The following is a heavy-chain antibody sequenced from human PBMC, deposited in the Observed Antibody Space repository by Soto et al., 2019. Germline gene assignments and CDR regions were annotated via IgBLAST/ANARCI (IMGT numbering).Heavy chain of an antibody. CDR1: GGSISRSIYY. J-gene: IGHJ4*02. CDR3: ARLYYDSSGYYYLGYFDY. Sequence: KPSETLSLTCTVSGGSISRSIYYWGWIRQPPGKGLEWIGSLYYSGSTFYNPSLKSRVTISVDTSKNQFSLRVNSVTAADTAVYYCARLYYDSSGYYYLGYFDYWGQGTLVTVSS. CDR2: LYYSGST. V-gene: IGHV4-39*01. D-gene: IGHD3-22*01.